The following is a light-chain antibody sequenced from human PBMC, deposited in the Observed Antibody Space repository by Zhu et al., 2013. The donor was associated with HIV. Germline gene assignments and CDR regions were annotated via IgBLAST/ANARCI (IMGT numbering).Light chain of an antibody. CDR1: QIITRTS. V-gene: IGKV3-20*01. Sequence: EIVLTQSPGTLSLSPGERATVSCRASQIITRTSVAWYQQRPGQAPRLLIYGASSRATGIPDRFSGSGSGTDFTLTISRLEPEDFAVYSCQQYVSSPISFGQGTRLEIK. CDR3: QQYVSSPIS. J-gene: IGKJ5*01. CDR2: GAS.